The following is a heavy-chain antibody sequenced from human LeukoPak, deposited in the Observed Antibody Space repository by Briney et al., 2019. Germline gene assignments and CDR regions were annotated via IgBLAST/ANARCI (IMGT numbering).Heavy chain of an antibody. V-gene: IGHV4-31*03. J-gene: IGHJ3*01. CDR2: LYYTGDS. D-gene: IGHD2-15*01. CDR1: GVSFTSPDYY. Sequence: SETLSLTCTVSGVSFTSPDYYWTWIRQLPGKGLEWIASLYYTGDSSYNPSLKSRLTISADTSNAQFFLNLRSVTAADTALYYCAKVVVVAANGEVALHPPNAFDVWGPGTIVTVPS. CDR3: AKVVVVAANGEVALHPPNAFDV.